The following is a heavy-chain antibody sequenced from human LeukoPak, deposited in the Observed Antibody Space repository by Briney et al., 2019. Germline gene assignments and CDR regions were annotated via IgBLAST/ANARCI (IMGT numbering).Heavy chain of an antibody. CDR3: AKSDSYYYYYYMDV. V-gene: IGHV3-9*01. D-gene: IGHD2-15*01. Sequence: GRSLRLSCAASGFTFDDYAMHWVRQAPGKGLEWVSGISWNSGSIGYADSVKGRFTISRDNSKNTLYLQMNSLRAEDTAVYYCAKSDSYYYYYYMDVWGKGTTVTVSS. J-gene: IGHJ6*03. CDR2: ISWNSGSI. CDR1: GFTFDDYA.